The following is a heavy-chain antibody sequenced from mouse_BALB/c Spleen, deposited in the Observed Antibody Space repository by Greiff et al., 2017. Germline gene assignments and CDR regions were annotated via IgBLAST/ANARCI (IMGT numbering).Heavy chain of an antibody. J-gene: IGHJ3*01. D-gene: IGHD1-1*01. V-gene: IGHV2-9*02. CDR3: ARGGYGSLAWFAY. Sequence: QVQLKQSGPGLVAPSQSLSITCTVSGFSLTSYGVHWVRQPPGKGLEWLGVIWAGGSTNYNSALMSRLSISKDNSKSQVFLKMNSLQTDDTAMYYCARGGYGSLAWFAYWGQGTLVTVSA. CDR2: IWAGGST. CDR1: GFSLTSYG.